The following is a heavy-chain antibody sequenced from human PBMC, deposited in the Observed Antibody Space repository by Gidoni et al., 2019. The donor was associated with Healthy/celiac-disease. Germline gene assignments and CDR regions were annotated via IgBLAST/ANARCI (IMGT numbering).Heavy chain of an antibody. CDR3: AAESDIAVAGTNWFDP. J-gene: IGHJ5*02. V-gene: IGHV1-58*01. D-gene: IGHD6-19*01. CDR1: GFTFPTPA. Sequence: HMQLVQSGPEVKKPGTSVKVSCKASGFTFPTPAVQWVRQARGQRLEWIGWIVVGSGNTNYAQKFQERVTITRDMSTSTAYMELSSLRSEDTAVYYCAAESDIAVAGTNWFDPWGQGTLVTVSS. CDR2: IVVGSGNT.